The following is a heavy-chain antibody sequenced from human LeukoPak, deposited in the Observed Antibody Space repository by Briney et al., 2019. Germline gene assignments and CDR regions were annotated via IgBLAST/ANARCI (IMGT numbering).Heavy chain of an antibody. CDR2: IWHDESNK. CDR3: ARVKRYWFDP. CDR1: GFTFYNYG. D-gene: IGHD5-24*01. Sequence: GGSLRLSCATSGFTFYNYGMHWVRQAPGKGLEWVAVIWHDESNKYYADSVKGRFTISRDNSKNTLYLQMNSLRAEDTAVYYCARVKRYWFDPWGQGTLVTVSS. J-gene: IGHJ5*02. V-gene: IGHV3-33*01.